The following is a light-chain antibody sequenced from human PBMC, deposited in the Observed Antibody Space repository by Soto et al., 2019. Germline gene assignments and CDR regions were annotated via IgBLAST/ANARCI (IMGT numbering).Light chain of an antibody. Sequence: EIVLTQSPATPSAPPGESTTLSCRARLSGGNNFAWYHQKRGQAPRVLIFATSTRATGVQARFSGSGSGSXXXLTXSSLQSADFAVYXXQQSGDWPLTFGGGAKVVIE. CDR2: ATS. CDR3: QQSGDWPLT. V-gene: IGKV3-15*01. CDR1: LSGGNN. J-gene: IGKJ4*01.